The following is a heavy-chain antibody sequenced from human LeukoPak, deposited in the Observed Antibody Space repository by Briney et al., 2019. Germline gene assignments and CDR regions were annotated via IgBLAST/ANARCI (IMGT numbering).Heavy chain of an antibody. CDR1: GFSVSSNS. D-gene: IGHD6-19*01. J-gene: IGHJ6*03. V-gene: IGHV3-53*01. CDR2: IYSRDVT. CDR3: ARVLAAIALRDYHYVDV. Sequence: GGSLRLSCAASGFSVSSNSMSWVSQAPGKGLECVSIIYSRDVTSYADSVKDRFTISRDSDKNTLFLQMDSLRSDDTAVYYCARVLAAIALRDYHYVDVWGKGTTVTVSS.